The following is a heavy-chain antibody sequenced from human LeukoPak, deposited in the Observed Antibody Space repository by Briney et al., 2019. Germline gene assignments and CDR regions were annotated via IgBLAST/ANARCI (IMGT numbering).Heavy chain of an antibody. Sequence: GGSLRLSCAASGFTFSGSAMHWVRQASGKGLEWVGRIRSKANSYATAYAASVKGRFTISRDDSKNTAYLQMNSLKPEDTAVYYCTIEADGDAIAYYYYYYMDVWGKGTTVTVSS. CDR3: TIEADGDAIAYYYYYYMDV. D-gene: IGHD4-17*01. CDR1: GFTFSGSA. V-gene: IGHV3-73*01. CDR2: IRSKANSYAT. J-gene: IGHJ6*03.